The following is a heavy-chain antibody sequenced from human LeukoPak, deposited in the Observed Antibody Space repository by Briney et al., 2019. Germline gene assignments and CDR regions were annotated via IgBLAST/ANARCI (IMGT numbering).Heavy chain of an antibody. V-gene: IGHV3-30*18. CDR2: ISYDGKVK. J-gene: IGHJ4*02. CDR3: AKEIHPRSSNGWPFDY. Sequence: GGSLRLSCAASGFTFSSHGMHWVRQAPGKGLEWVAVISYDGKVKHYTDSVKGRFTISRDNSRNTLYLQMNSLGTEDTALYYCAKEIHPRSSNGWPFDYWGQGTLVTVSS. D-gene: IGHD6-19*01. CDR1: GFTFSSHG.